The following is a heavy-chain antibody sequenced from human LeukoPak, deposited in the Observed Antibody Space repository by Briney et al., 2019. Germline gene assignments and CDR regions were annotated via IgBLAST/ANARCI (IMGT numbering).Heavy chain of an antibody. Sequence: SETLSLTCTVSGGFISSYYWSWIRQPPGKGLEWIGYIYYSGSTNYNPSLKSRVTISVDTSKNQFSLKLSSVTAADTAVYYCARDRYYDFWGPSDYYYYGMDVWGQGTTVTVSS. J-gene: IGHJ6*02. CDR3: ARDRYYDFWGPSDYYYYGMDV. CDR2: IYYSGST. CDR1: GGFISSYY. V-gene: IGHV4-59*01. D-gene: IGHD3-3*01.